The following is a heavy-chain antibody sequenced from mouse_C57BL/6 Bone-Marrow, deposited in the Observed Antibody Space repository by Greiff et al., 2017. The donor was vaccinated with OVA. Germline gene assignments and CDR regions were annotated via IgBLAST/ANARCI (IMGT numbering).Heavy chain of an antibody. J-gene: IGHJ2*01. D-gene: IGHD2-3*01. Sequence: QVQLQQSGPELVKPGASVKISCTASGYAFSSSWMNWVKQRPGKGLEWIGRIYPGDGDTNYNGKFKGKATLTADKSSSTAYMQLSSLTSEDSAVYFCARQEDGYYASYFDYWGQGTTLTVSS. CDR2: IYPGDGDT. V-gene: IGHV1-82*01. CDR1: GYAFSSSW. CDR3: ARQEDGYYASYFDY.